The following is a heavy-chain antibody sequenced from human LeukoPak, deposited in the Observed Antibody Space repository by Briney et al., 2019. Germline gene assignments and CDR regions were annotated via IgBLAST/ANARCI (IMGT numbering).Heavy chain of an antibody. V-gene: IGHV3-53*01. Sequence: GGSLRLSCAASGFTVSSNYMSWVRQAPGKGLEWVSVIYSGGSTYYADSVKGRFTISGDNSKNTLYLQMNSLRAEDTAVYYCARAEDYYYGMDVWGQGTTVTVSS. CDR3: ARAEDYYYGMDV. CDR1: GFTVSSNY. CDR2: IYSGGST. J-gene: IGHJ6*02.